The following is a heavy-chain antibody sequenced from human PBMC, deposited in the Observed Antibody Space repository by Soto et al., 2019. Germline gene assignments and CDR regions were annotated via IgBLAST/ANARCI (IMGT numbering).Heavy chain of an antibody. J-gene: IGHJ4*02. D-gene: IGHD5-12*01. Sequence: ASVKVSCKASGYTFTGYYMHWVRQAPGQGLEWMGWINPNSGGTNYAQKFQGRGTMTRDTSISTAYMELSRLRSDDTAVYYCARDPISGYDLRFFDYWGQGTLVTVSS. V-gene: IGHV1-2*02. CDR3: ARDPISGYDLRFFDY. CDR2: INPNSGGT. CDR1: GYTFTGYY.